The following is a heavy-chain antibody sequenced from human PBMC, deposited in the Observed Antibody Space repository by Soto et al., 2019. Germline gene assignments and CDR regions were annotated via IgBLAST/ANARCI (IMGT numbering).Heavy chain of an antibody. J-gene: IGHJ1*01. CDR3: AKDSGEAVLTT. CDR1: GGSISSTNW. CDR2: VYHSGST. Sequence: QVQLQESGPGLVKPSETLSLTCAVSGGSISSTNWWSWVRQPPGKGLEWIGEVYHSGSTNYNPSLKSRVTMSVDKSKNQFSLKLSSVTAADTAVYYCAKDSGEAVLTTWGQGTLVTVSS. D-gene: IGHD1-1*01. V-gene: IGHV4-4*02.